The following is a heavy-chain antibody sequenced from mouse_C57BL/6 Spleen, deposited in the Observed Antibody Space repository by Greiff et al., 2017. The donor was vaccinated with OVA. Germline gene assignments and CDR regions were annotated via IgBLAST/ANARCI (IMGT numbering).Heavy chain of an antibody. V-gene: IGHV5-4*01. Sequence: EVQLVESGGGLVKPGGSLKLSCAASGFTFSSYAMSWVRQTPEKRLEWVATISDGGSYTYYPDNVKGRFTISRDNAKNNLYLQMSHLKSEDTAMYYCAREGGYDRGDYFDYWGQGTTLTVSS. CDR1: GFTFSSYA. J-gene: IGHJ2*01. D-gene: IGHD2-2*01. CDR2: ISDGGSYT. CDR3: AREGGYDRGDYFDY.